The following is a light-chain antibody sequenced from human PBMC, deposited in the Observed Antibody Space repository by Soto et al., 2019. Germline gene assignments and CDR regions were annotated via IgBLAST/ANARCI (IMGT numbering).Light chain of an antibody. J-gene: IGKJ2*01. CDR3: HQAHSFPYT. CDR1: QAISDW. Sequence: DIQMTQSPSSVSASVGDRVTITCRASQAISDWLAWYQQKPGKAPELLIYAASSLQSGVPSRFSGSGSAIDFTLTISSLQPEDATTYYCHQAHSFPYTFGQGTKLEIK. CDR2: AAS. V-gene: IGKV1-12*01.